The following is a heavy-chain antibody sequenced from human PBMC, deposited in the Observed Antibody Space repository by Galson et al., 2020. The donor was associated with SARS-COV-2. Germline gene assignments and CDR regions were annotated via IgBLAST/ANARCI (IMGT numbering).Heavy chain of an antibody. J-gene: IGHJ4*02. Sequence: GGSLRLSCAASGFTFSNYVMHWVRQAPGKGPEWVAVIKSDGSIRSYADSLKGRFTISRDNSKSTLYLQMNSLRAEDTAVYYCARGGEGERPYCFDFWGQGTRVTVSS. CDR1: GFTFSNYV. CDR2: IKSDGSIR. CDR3: ARGGEGERPYCFDF. D-gene: IGHD2-21*01. V-gene: IGHV3-30*04.